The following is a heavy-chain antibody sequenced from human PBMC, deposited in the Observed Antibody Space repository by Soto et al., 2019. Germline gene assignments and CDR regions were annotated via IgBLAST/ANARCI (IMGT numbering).Heavy chain of an antibody. D-gene: IGHD3-22*01. J-gene: IGHJ6*02. CDR3: ARVNGYYYYGMDV. CDR2: ISGSGATT. V-gene: IGHV3-23*01. Sequence: GGSLRLSCAASGFTFSSYAMSWVRQAPGKGLEWVSAISGSGATTNYADSVKGRFTVSRDNSKNTLYLQMNSLRAEDTAVYYCARVNGYYYYGMDVWGQGTTVTVSS. CDR1: GFTFSSYA.